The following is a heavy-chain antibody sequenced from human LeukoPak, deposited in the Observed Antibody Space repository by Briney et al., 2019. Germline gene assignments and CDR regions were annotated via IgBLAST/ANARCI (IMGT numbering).Heavy chain of an antibody. CDR3: ARALLRVPAAIKDLDSDY. CDR1: GYTFTSYD. Sequence: ASVKVSCKASGYTFTSYDINWVRQATGQGLEWMGWLNPNSGNTGYAQKFQGRVTITRNTSISTAYMELSSLRSEDTAVYYCARALLRVPAAIKDLDSDYWGQGTLVTVSS. J-gene: IGHJ4*02. D-gene: IGHD2-2*02. V-gene: IGHV1-8*03. CDR2: LNPNSGNT.